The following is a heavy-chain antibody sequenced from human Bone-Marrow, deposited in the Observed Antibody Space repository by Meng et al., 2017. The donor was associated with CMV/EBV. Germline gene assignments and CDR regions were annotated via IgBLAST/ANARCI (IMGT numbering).Heavy chain of an antibody. J-gene: IGHJ3*02. D-gene: IGHD5-24*01. V-gene: IGHV4-38-2*02. Sequence: ESLKISCTVSGQSFSSGYYWGWIRQPPGKGLEWIGSIYHSGSTYYNPSLKSRVTISVDTSKNQFSLKLSSVTAADTAVYYCARAGDGSFVRGAFDIWGQGTMVTVSS. CDR2: IYHSGST. CDR1: GQSFSSGYY. CDR3: ARAGDGSFVRGAFDI.